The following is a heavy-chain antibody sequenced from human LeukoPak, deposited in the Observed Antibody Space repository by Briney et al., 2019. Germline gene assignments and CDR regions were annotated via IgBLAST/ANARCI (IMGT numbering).Heavy chain of an antibody. CDR3: ARGGLPIVWYYFDF. D-gene: IGHD5/OR15-5a*01. V-gene: IGHV1-18*01. CDR2: ISDYNGNT. J-gene: IGHJ4*02. Sequence: ASVKVSCKVSGYTLTELSMHWVRQAPGQGLEWMGWISDYNGNTNYAQKFQGRVTMTTDTSTSTAYMELRSLRSDDTAVYYCARGGLPIVWYYFDFWGQGTLVTVSS. CDR1: GYTLTELS.